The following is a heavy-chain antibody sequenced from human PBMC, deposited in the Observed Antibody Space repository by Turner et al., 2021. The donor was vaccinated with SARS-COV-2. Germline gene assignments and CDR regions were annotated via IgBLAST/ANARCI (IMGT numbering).Heavy chain of an antibody. D-gene: IGHD3-3*01. Sequence: VQLQQWGAGLLKPSETLSLTCAVYGGSFSGHMWSWIRQSPGKGLEWIGDINHIGETNYNPSLKSRVTTSVDMSKNQFSLRLASVTAADTAVYFCARLVVVRAGVFIIRPYRRGYFDSWGQGTLVTVSS. CDR2: INHIGET. V-gene: IGHV4-34*01. CDR3: ARLVVVRAGVFIIRPYRRGYFDS. J-gene: IGHJ4*02. CDR1: GGSFSGHM.